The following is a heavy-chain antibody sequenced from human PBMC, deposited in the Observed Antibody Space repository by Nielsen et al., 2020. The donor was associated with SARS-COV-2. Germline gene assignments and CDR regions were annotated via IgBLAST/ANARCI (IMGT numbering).Heavy chain of an antibody. D-gene: IGHD3-3*01. CDR1: GGSFSGYY. J-gene: IGHJ5*02. CDR3: ARGKGITIFGVVIKNWFDP. CDR2: INHSGST. V-gene: IGHV4-34*01. Sequence: SETLSLTCAVYGGSFSGYYWSWIRQPPAKGLEWIGEINHSGSTNYNPSLKSRVTISVDTSKNQFSLKLSSVTAADTAVYYCARGKGITIFGVVIKNWFDPWGQGTLVTVSS.